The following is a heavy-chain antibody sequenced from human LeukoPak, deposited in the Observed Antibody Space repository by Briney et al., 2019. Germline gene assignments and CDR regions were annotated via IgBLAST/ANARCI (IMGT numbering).Heavy chain of an antibody. V-gene: IGHV4-39*01. CDR1: GGSIRGSTYY. CDR2: IYYSGIT. CDR3: ARQGTSIVGATIDY. J-gene: IGHJ4*02. D-gene: IGHD1-26*01. Sequence: PSETLSLTCTVSGGSIRGSTYYWGRIRQPPGKGLEWIGNIYYSGITYYNPSLKSRVTIYVDTSKNQFSLKLTSVTAADTALYYCARQGTSIVGATIDYWGQGTLVTVSS.